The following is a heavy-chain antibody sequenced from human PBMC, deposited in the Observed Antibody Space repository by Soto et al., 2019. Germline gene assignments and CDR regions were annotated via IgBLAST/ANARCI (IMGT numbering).Heavy chain of an antibody. Sequence: PGGSLRLSCAASGFTFSSYALHWVRQTPGKGLEWAAGISHDGSNKNYADSVKGRFTISRDISTSTLYLQMNSLRSEDTAVYYCAIPRPATLLLYAFDYWGLGTLVTVSS. CDR1: GFTFSSYA. D-gene: IGHD2-8*01. CDR3: AIPRPATLLLYAFDY. J-gene: IGHJ4*02. V-gene: IGHV3-30-3*01. CDR2: ISHDGSNK.